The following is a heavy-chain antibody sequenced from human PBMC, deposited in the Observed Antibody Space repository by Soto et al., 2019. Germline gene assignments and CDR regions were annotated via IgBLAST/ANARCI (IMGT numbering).Heavy chain of an antibody. CDR1: GGYFSGYY. Sequence: SETLSLTCAVYGGYFSGYYWSWIRQPPGKGLEWIGEINHSGSTNYNPSLKSRVTISVDTSKNQFSLKLSSVAAADTAVYYCARGRGPRITMVRGVIAPFDYWGQGTLVTVSS. CDR3: ARGRGPRITMVRGVIAPFDY. V-gene: IGHV4-34*01. D-gene: IGHD3-10*01. J-gene: IGHJ4*02. CDR2: INHSGST.